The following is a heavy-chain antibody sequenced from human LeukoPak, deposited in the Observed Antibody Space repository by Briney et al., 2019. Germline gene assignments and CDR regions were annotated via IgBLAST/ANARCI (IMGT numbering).Heavy chain of an antibody. J-gene: IGHJ4*02. Sequence: ASVKVSCKASGGTFSSYAISWVRQAPGQGLEWMGGIIPIFGTANYAQKFQGRVTITTDESTSTAYMELSSLRSEDTAVYYCARDLGITQSVLMEDWGQGTLVTVSS. CDR3: ARDLGITQSVLMED. CDR1: GGTFSSYA. D-gene: IGHD1-14*01. CDR2: IIPIFGTA. V-gene: IGHV1-69*05.